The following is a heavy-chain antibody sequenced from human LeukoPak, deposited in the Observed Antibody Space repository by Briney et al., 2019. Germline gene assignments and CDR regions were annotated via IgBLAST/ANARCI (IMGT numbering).Heavy chain of an antibody. Sequence: SSETLSLTCAVYGGSFSGYYWSWIRQPPGKGLEWIGEINHSGSTNYHPSLKSRVTISVDTSKNQFSLKLSSVTAADTAVYYCAREGTSWFDPWGQGTLVTVSS. CDR1: GGSFSGYY. J-gene: IGHJ5*02. CDR2: INHSGST. V-gene: IGHV4-34*01. CDR3: AREGTSWFDP. D-gene: IGHD1-1*01.